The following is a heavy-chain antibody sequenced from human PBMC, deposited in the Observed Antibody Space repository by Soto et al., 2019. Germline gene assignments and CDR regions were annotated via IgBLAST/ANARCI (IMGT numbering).Heavy chain of an antibody. V-gene: IGHV1-18*01. Sequence: QVQLVQSGAEVKKPGASVKVSCKASGYTFSSYGISWVRQAPGQGLEWMGWISGYNVNTDYAQSLQGRVTMTTDTFTNTAYMELRSLRSDDTAVYYCARARGQWLVTTEYDCWGQGTLVTVSS. J-gene: IGHJ4*02. CDR3: ARARGQWLVTTEYDC. D-gene: IGHD6-19*01. CDR1: GYTFSSYG. CDR2: ISGYNVNT.